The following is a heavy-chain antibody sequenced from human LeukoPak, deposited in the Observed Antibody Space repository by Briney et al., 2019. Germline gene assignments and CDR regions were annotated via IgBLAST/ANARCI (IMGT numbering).Heavy chain of an antibody. J-gene: IGHJ4*02. Sequence: SVKVSCKASGYTFTSYGISWVRQAPGQGLEWMGWISAHNGNTNYAQKLQGRVTMTTDTSTSTAYMELRSLRSDDTAVYYCARDGEEDGGALPFDYWGQGTLVTVSS. CDR2: ISAHNGNT. V-gene: IGHV1-18*01. D-gene: IGHD4-23*01. CDR1: GYTFTSYG. CDR3: ARDGEEDGGALPFDY.